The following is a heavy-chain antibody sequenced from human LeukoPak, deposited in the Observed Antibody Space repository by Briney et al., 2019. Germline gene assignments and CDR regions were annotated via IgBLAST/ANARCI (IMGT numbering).Heavy chain of an antibody. CDR2: INHSGST. V-gene: IGHV4-34*01. CDR1: GGSFSGYY. Sequence: SETLSLTCAVYGGSFSGYYWSWIRQPPGKGLEWIGEINHSGSTNYNPSLKSRVTISVDTSKNQFSLKLSSVTAADTAVYYCAREWDYYDSSGYSAFDIWGQGTMVTVSS. CDR3: AREWDYYDSSGYSAFDI. D-gene: IGHD3-22*01. J-gene: IGHJ3*02.